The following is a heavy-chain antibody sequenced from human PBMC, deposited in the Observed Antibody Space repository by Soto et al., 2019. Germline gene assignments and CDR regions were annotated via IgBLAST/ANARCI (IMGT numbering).Heavy chain of an antibody. D-gene: IGHD3-10*01. CDR3: ARGFPSMAYYGEYYFDK. J-gene: IGHJ4*02. CDR1: GFTVSSNY. Sequence: GGSLRLSCAAFGFTVSSNYMTRVRQAPGKGLEWVSVIYSGGSTYYADSVKGRFTISRDNSRNTLYLQMNSLRAEDTAVYYCARGFPSMAYYGEYYFDKWGQGTLVTVSS. CDR2: IYSGGST. V-gene: IGHV3-53*01.